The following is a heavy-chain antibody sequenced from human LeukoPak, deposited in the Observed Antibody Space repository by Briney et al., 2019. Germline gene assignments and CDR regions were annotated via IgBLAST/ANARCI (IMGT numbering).Heavy chain of an antibody. J-gene: IGHJ4*02. CDR2: IYWDDDK. V-gene: IGHV2-5*02. Sequence: SGPTLVKPTQTLTLTCTFSGFSLSTSGVGVGWICQPPGKALEWLALIYWDDDKRYSPSLKSRLTITKDTSKNQVVLTMTNMDPVDTATYYCAHASTTVTGFDYWGQGTLVTVSS. CDR3: AHASTTVTGFDY. D-gene: IGHD4-17*01. CDR1: GFSLSTSGVG.